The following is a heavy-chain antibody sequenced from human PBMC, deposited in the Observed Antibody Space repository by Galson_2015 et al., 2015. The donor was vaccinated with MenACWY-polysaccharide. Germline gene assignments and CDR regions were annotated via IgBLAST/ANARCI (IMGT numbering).Heavy chain of an antibody. V-gene: IGHV3-30*18. D-gene: IGHD6-19*01. CDR2: ITYDGSDQ. J-gene: IGHJ4*02. Sequence: SLRLSCAASGFTFSSYGMHWVRQAPGKGLEWVTYITYDGSDQNYARSVKGRFTISGDNSKSVLYLQMDSLRAEDTAVYHCAKREARNSGPFDLWGQGAPVTVSS. CDR1: GFTFSSYG. CDR3: AKREARNSGPFDL.